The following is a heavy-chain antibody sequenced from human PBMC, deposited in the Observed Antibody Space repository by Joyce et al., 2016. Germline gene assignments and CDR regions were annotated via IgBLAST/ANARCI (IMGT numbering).Heavy chain of an antibody. J-gene: IGHJ3*02. Sequence: QVQLQESGPGLVRPLETLSLTCTVSTGSMSNYYWTWIRQPPGKGLEWIGQNYYSGTIKYNPSLKSRISISIDTSVKQFSLNLRSVTAADTAVYYCARGKFSGTYYDDSGHDAFDIWGRGTMVTVSS. CDR1: TGSMSNYY. CDR3: ARGKFSGTYYDDSGHDAFDI. D-gene: IGHD3-22*01. V-gene: IGHV4-59*01. CDR2: NYYSGTI.